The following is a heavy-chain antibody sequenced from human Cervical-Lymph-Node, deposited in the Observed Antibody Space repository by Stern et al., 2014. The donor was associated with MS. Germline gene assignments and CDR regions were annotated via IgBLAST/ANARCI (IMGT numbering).Heavy chain of an antibody. CDR3: GRAVRELGT. J-gene: IGHJ5*02. Sequence: VQLVESGGGLVQPGASLRLSCAVSGFTFSNYWMTWVRQAPGQGLEWVARIKTDGSAESYAATVQGRFTISRDNAKNSLYLQMNILRAEDTAVYYCGRAVRELGTWGQGTLVTVSS. D-gene: IGHD1-7*01. CDR1: GFTFSNYW. CDR2: IKTDGSAE. V-gene: IGHV3-7*01.